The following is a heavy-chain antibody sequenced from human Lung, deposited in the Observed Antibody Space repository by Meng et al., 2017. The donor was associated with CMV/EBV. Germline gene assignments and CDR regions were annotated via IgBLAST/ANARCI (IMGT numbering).Heavy chain of an antibody. J-gene: IGHJ6*02. V-gene: IGHV4-39*01. CDR2: IYYSGST. CDR3: IGYCSSTRCYKYYYYMDV. D-gene: IGHD2-2*02. CDR1: GGSITSSSYY. Sequence: GSLRLSCTVSGGSITSSSYYWGWIRQPPGKGLEWIGSIYYSGSTYYNPSLKSRVTISVDTSKKQFSLKLSSVTAADTAVYYGIGYCSSTRCYKYYYYMDVWGQGTTVXVSS.